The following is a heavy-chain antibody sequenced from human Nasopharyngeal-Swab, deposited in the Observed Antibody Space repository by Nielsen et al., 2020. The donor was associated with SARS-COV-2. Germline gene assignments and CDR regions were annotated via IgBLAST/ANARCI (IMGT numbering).Heavy chain of an antibody. Sequence: ESLKISCAASGFTFSSYEMNWVRQPPGKGLEWIGEINHSGSTNYNPSLKSRVTISVDTSKNQFSLKLSSVTAADTAVYYCAGIRFLEWLSAVVWGQGTLVTVSS. CDR3: AGIRFLEWLSAVV. CDR2: INHSGST. V-gene: IGHV4-34*08. CDR1: GFTFSSYE. J-gene: IGHJ4*02. D-gene: IGHD3-3*01.